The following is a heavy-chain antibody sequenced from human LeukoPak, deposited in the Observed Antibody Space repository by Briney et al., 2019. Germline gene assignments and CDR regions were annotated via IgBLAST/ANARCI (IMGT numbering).Heavy chain of an antibody. V-gene: IGHV3-23*01. CDR3: AKDQGRAPSPEADY. Sequence: QPGGSLRLSCAASGFTFSSYAMSWVRQAPGKGLEWVSGISDSGHSTYYADSVKGRFTISRDNSKNTLYLQMNSLRAEDTAVYYCAKDQGRAPSPEADYWGQGTLVTVSS. CDR1: GFTFSSYA. D-gene: IGHD2-15*01. CDR2: ISDSGHST. J-gene: IGHJ4*02.